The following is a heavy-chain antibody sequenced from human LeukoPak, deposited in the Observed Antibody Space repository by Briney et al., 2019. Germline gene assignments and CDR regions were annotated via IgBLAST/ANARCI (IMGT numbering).Heavy chain of an antibody. Sequence: GASVKVSCKASGYTFTSYDINWVRQATGQGLEWMGWMNPNSGNTGYAQKFQGRVTITRNTSISTAYMELSSLRSEDTALYYCARTVEYSSSSYYMDVWGKGTTVTVSS. CDR1: GYTFTSYD. J-gene: IGHJ6*03. V-gene: IGHV1-8*03. D-gene: IGHD6-6*01. CDR3: ARTVEYSSSSYYMDV. CDR2: MNPNSGNT.